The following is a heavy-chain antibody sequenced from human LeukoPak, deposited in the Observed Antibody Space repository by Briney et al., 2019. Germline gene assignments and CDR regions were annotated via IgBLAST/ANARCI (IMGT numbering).Heavy chain of an antibody. CDR3: ARLRWLGVAGTGWWFDP. V-gene: IGHV4-39*02. CDR1: GDSISNSNYY. CDR2: IFHSGTT. D-gene: IGHD6-19*01. J-gene: IGHJ5*02. Sequence: SDTLSLTCNVSGDSISNSNYYWSWIRQPPGKGLEWIGSIFHSGTTYYNSSLKSRLTVSVDTSKNHFSLKLSSVTAADTAFYYCARLRWLGVAGTGWWFDPWGQGTLVTVSS.